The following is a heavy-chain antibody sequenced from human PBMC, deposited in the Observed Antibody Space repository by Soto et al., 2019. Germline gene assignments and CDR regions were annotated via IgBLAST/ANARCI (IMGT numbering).Heavy chain of an antibody. CDR2: IWYDGSDK. D-gene: IGHD1-1*01. CDR3: VRGRTGLQDYFVY. J-gene: IGHJ4*02. Sequence: GSLRLSCSASGFTFSNFAMHWVRQAPGKGLEWVAVIWYDGSDKYYADSVKGRFTISRDNSKNTLYLQVNSLRAEDTAVYYCVRGRTGLQDYFVYWGQGTLVTVSS. CDR1: GFTFSNFA. V-gene: IGHV3-33*01.